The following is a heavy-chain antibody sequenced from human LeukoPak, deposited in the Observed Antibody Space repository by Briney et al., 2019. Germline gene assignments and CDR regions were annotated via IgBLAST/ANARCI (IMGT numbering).Heavy chain of an antibody. J-gene: IGHJ4*02. CDR1: GFIFSTYS. CDR3: TRDPDALDY. CDR2: ITGSSSTK. Sequence: GGSLRLSCAASGFIFSTYSMNWVRQAPGKGLEWVSYITGSSSTKHYADSVKGRFTISRDNAKTSLFLQMNSLRDEDTALYYCTRDPDALDYWGQGALVTVSS. V-gene: IGHV3-48*02.